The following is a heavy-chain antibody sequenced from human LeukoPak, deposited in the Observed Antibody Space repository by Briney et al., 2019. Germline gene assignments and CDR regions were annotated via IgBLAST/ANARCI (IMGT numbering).Heavy chain of an antibody. CDR3: AKTLGDIVGATNFDY. D-gene: IGHD1-26*01. CDR1: GFTFSSYA. J-gene: IGHJ4*02. Sequence: GGSLRLSCAASGFTFSSYAMSWVRQAPGKGLEWVSAISGSGGSTYYADSVKGRFTISRDNSKNTLYLQMNSLRAEDTAVYYCAKTLGDIVGATNFDYWGQGTLVTVSS. CDR2: ISGSGGST. V-gene: IGHV3-23*01.